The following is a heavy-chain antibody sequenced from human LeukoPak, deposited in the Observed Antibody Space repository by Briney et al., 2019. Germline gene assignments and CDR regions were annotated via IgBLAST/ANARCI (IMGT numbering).Heavy chain of an antibody. CDR3: ARDSISYGDYVAFDY. CDR2: IYIGGST. J-gene: IGHJ4*02. Sequence: GGALRLSCAVSGVTVSRNYMSWVRQAPGKGVERVSDIYIGGSTYYAESVKGRFTISRDNSKKTLYLQRKRTRAEDTAVYYCARDSISYGDYVAFDYWGQGTLVIVSS. D-gene: IGHD4-17*01. V-gene: IGHV3-66*01. CDR1: GVTVSRNY.